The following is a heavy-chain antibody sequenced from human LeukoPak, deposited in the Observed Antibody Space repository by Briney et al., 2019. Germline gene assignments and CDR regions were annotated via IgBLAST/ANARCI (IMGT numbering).Heavy chain of an antibody. J-gene: IGHJ3*02. CDR3: ARQPPADSSSSGAFDI. Sequence: GGSLRLSCAASGFTVSSNYMSWVRQAPGKGLEWVSVIYSGGSTYYADSVKGRFTTSRDNSKNTLYLQMNSLRAEDTAVYYCARQPPADSSSSGAFDIWGQGTMVTVSS. CDR1: GFTVSSNY. CDR2: IYSGGST. D-gene: IGHD6-6*01. V-gene: IGHV3-66*02.